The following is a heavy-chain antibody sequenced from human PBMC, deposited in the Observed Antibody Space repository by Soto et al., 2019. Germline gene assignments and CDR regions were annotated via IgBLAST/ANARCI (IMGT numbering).Heavy chain of an antibody. CDR1: GFRFSDYG. Sequence: QVQLVQTGGGAVLPGRSLSLSCAASGFRFSDYGMHWVRQAPGKGLEWAAVISYDGNNKYYADSVKGRFTISRDNSKNTLYLQMEGLIVEDTAVYYCARGGRSGSSGYYNPSFDYWGQGTLVSVSS. J-gene: IGHJ4*02. CDR2: ISYDGNNK. V-gene: IGHV3-30*03. D-gene: IGHD3-22*01. CDR3: ARGGRSGSSGYYNPSFDY.